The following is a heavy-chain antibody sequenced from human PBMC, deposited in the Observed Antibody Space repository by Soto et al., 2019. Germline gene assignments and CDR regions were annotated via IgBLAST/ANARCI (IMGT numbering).Heavy chain of an antibody. J-gene: IGHJ4*02. CDR3: AKLSQASSRTLDY. D-gene: IGHD2-15*01. V-gene: IGHV3-23*01. CDR1: GFTFSSYA. Sequence: GGSLRLSCAASGFTFSSYAMSWVRQAPGKGLEWVSTISGSGGSTYYADSMKGRFTISRGNSKSTLFLHMNSLRPDDSAVYNCAKLSQASSRTLDYWGQGALVTVSS. CDR2: ISGSGGST.